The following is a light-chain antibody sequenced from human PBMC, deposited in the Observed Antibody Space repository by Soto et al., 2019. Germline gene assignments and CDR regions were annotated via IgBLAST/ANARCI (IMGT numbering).Light chain of an antibody. V-gene: IGKV3-20*01. J-gene: IGKJ2*01. Sequence: EIVLTQSPGTLSLSPGERATLSCRASQSVSSTYLAWYQQKPGQAPRLLIYGASNRATGIPDRFSGSGSVTAFTLTISRLEPEDFAVYYCQQYGSSPVTFGQGTKLEIK. CDR1: QSVSSTY. CDR3: QQYGSSPVT. CDR2: GAS.